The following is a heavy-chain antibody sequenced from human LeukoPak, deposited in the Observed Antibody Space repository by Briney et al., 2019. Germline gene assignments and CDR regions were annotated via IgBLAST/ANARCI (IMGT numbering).Heavy chain of an antibody. J-gene: IGHJ6*02. Sequence: PGGSLRLSCAASGFIFSNAWMSWVRQAPGKGLEWVGRIKSKTDGGTTDYAAPVKGRFTISRDNSKNTLYLQMNSLRAEDTAVYYCAKDRTNYYDSSGYYYDYYGMDVWGQGTTVTASS. V-gene: IGHV3-15*01. CDR2: IKSKTDGGTT. D-gene: IGHD3-22*01. CDR3: AKDRTNYYDSSGYYYDYYGMDV. CDR1: GFIFSNAW.